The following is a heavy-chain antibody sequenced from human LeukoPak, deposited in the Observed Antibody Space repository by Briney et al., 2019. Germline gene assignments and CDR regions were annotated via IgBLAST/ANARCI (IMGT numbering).Heavy chain of an antibody. Sequence: SETLSLTCSVSGGSISGYYWCWIRQTPGKGLEWIGDIHYTGTTKYNPSVKSRVTISIDTSKNQFSLELSSVTATDTAVYFCATNRVGTYDRPFDIWGQGTMVTVSS. V-gene: IGHV4-59*12. CDR3: ATNRVGTYDRPFDI. D-gene: IGHD1-26*01. J-gene: IGHJ3*02. CDR2: IHYTGTT. CDR1: GGSISGYY.